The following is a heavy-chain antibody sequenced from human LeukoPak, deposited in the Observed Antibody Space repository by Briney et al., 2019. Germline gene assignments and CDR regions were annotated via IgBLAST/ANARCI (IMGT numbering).Heavy chain of an antibody. CDR1: GFTFGSYS. Sequence: GGSLRLSCAASGFTFGSYSMTWVRQAPGKGLEWVSAISGSGGSTYYADSVKGRFTISRDNSKNTLYLQMNSLRAEDTAVYYCAEVRITYVLRYFDWTPGAFDIWGQGTMVTVSS. J-gene: IGHJ3*02. V-gene: IGHV3-23*01. CDR2: ISGSGGST. D-gene: IGHD3-9*01. CDR3: AEVRITYVLRYFDWTPGAFDI.